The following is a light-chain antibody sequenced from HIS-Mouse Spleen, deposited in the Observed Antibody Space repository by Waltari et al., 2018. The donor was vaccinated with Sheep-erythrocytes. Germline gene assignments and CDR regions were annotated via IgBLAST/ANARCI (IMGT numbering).Light chain of an antibody. V-gene: IGLV2-11*01. CDR2: DVS. CDR1: SSDVGGYNH. J-gene: IGLJ1*01. CDR3: CSYAGSYNHV. Sequence: QSALTQPRSVSGSPGQSVPISCTGTSSDVGGYNHFSWYQQHPGKAPKLMIYDVSKRPSGVPDRFSGSKSGNMASLTISGLQAEDEADYYCCSYAGSYNHVFATGTKVTVL.